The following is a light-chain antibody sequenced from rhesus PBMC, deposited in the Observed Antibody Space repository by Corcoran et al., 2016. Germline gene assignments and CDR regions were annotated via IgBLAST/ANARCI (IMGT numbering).Light chain of an antibody. V-gene: IGKV1S12*01. CDR3: QHYYNNPRT. J-gene: IGKJ1*01. Sequence: EIQMTQSPSALSASVGDRVTISCRASQNIYSHLAWYQQKPGKAPKLLIYAASSLQTGIPSRFSGSRSETEFTLTISSLQSEDSATYYCQHYYNNPRTFGQGTKVEIK. CDR1: QNIYSH. CDR2: AAS.